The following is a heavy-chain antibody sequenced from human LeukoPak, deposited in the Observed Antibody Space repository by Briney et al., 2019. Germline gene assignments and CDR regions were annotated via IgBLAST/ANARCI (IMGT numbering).Heavy chain of an antibody. V-gene: IGHV4-31*03. CDR3: ARVIPSGYHIDY. Sequence: SETLSLTCTVSGGSISSGGYYWSWIRQHPGKGLEWIGYIYYSGSTYYNPSLRSRVTISVDTSKNQFSLKLNSVTAADTAVYYCARVIPSGYHIDYWGQGTLVTVSS. CDR1: GGSISSGGYY. D-gene: IGHD3-22*01. CDR2: IYYSGST. J-gene: IGHJ4*02.